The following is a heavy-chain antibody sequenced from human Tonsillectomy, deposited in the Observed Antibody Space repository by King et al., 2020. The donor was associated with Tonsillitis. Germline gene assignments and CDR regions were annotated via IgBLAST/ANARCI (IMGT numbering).Heavy chain of an antibody. CDR1: RFTFSNYW. Sequence: VQLVESGGGLVQPGGSLRLSCAASRFTFSNYWMTWVRQAPGKGLEWVANMKRDGSEKHYVDSVKGRFTISRDNAENSLYLQMSSLRAEDTAVYYCARDLNPRVEGSPDYYDAFDIWGQGTMVTVSS. CDR3: ARDLNPRVEGSPDYYDAFDI. J-gene: IGHJ3*02. D-gene: IGHD4-11*01. V-gene: IGHV3-7*03. CDR2: MKRDGSEK.